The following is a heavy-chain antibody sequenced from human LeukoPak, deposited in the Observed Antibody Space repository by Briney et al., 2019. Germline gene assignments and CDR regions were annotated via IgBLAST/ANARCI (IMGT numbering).Heavy chain of an antibody. V-gene: IGHV3-48*04. CDR3: ARVDGERYFDY. Sequence: GGSLRLSCAASGFTFSSYSMNWVRQAPGKGLEWVSYISSSSSTIYYADSVKGRFTISRDNAKNSLYLQMNSLRAEDTALYYCARVDGERYFDYWGQGTLVTVSS. J-gene: IGHJ4*02. CDR1: GFTFSSYS. CDR2: ISSSSSTI. D-gene: IGHD3-10*01.